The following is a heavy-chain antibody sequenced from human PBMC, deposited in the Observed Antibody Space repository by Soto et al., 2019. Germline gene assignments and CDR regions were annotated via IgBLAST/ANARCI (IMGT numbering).Heavy chain of an antibody. Sequence: PSETLFLTCTASGASISSSSYYWGWIRQPPGKGLEWIGTIYSSGTTNYNPSLKSRVTISVDTSQNQFSLKLNSLPAADTAVYYCASLLAIKFDYWGQVALVT. CDR1: GASISSSSYY. J-gene: IGHJ4*02. D-gene: IGHD2-21*01. CDR2: IYSSGTT. CDR3: ASLLAIKFDY. V-gene: IGHV4-39*01.